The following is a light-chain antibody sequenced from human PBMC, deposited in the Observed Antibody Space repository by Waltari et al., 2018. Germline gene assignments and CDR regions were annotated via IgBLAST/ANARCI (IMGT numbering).Light chain of an antibody. CDR3: CSFTSRSTWV. V-gene: IGLV2-14*01. J-gene: IGLJ3*02. Sequence: QSALTQPASVSGSPGQSITISCTGTSSDVGGYNYVSWYQQHPGNVPKLLIFDVSNRPSGVSNRFSCSKSGNTASLTISGLQAEDESDYYCCSFTSRSTWVFGGGTKLTV. CDR2: DVS. CDR1: SSDVGGYNY.